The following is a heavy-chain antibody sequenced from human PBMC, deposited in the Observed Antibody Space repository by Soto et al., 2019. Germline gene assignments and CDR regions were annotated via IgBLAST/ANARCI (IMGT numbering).Heavy chain of an antibody. V-gene: IGHV1-18*04. Sequence: ASVKVSCKASGYTFTSYGISWVRQAPGQGPEWMGWISAYNGNTNYAQKLQGRVTMTTDTSTSTAYMELRSLRSDDTAVYYCARVGITMIVVVTTYGMDVWGQGTMVTVSS. CDR1: GYTFTSYG. J-gene: IGHJ6*02. CDR2: ISAYNGNT. CDR3: ARVGITMIVVVTTYGMDV. D-gene: IGHD3-22*01.